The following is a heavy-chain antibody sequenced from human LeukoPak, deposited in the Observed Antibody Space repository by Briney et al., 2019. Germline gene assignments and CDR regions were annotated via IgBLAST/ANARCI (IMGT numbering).Heavy chain of an antibody. CDR3: ASLYYDFWSGYSDYWYFDL. CDR1: GYSISSGYY. J-gene: IGHJ2*01. V-gene: IGHV4-38-2*01. Sequence: PSETLSLTCAVSGYSISSGYYWGWIRQPPGKGLEWIGSIYHSGSTYYNPSLKRRVTISVDTSKNQFSLMLSSVTAADTAVYYCASLYYDFWSGYSDYWYFDLWGRGTLVTVSS. CDR2: IYHSGST. D-gene: IGHD3-3*01.